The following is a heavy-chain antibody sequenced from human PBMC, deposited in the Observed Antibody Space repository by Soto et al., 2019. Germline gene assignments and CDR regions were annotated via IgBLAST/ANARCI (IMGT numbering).Heavy chain of an antibody. D-gene: IGHD3-22*01. CDR3: ARLYYYDSSGYSPPRAAFDI. J-gene: IGHJ3*02. CDR2: ISAYNGNT. V-gene: IGHV1-18*04. CDR1: GYTFTSYG. Sequence: QVQLVQSGAEVKKPGASVKVSCKASGYTFTSYGISWVRQAPGQGLEWMGWISAYNGNTNYAQKLQGRVTMTTDTSTSTAYMELRSLRSDDTAVYYCARLYYYDSSGYSPPRAAFDIWGQGTMVTVSS.